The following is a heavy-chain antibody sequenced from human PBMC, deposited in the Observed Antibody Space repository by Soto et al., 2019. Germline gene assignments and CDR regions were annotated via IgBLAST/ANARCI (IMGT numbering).Heavy chain of an antibody. CDR1: GWSFSGYY. CDR3: ARGMHSSSWYNYYYYGMDV. V-gene: IGHV4-34*01. CDR2: INHSGST. J-gene: IGHJ6*02. D-gene: IGHD6-13*01. Sequence: PSETLSLTCAVYGWSFSGYYWSWIRQPPGKGLEWIGEINHSGSTNYNPSLKSRVTISVDTSKNQFSLKLSSMTAADTAVYYCARGMHSSSWYNYYYYGMDVWGQGTTVTVSS.